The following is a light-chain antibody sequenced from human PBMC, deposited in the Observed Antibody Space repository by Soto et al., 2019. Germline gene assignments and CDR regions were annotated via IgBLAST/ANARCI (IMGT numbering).Light chain of an antibody. J-gene: IGKJ3*01. CDR3: HQYGSSPLT. CDR2: DTS. CDR1: QSVSSSY. V-gene: IGKV3-20*01. Sequence: EIVLTQSPGTLSLSPGERATLSCRASQSVSSSYLAWYQQKPGQAPRLLIYDTSSRATGIPDRFSGSGSGTDFTLAISRLEPEDFALYYCHQYGSSPLTFGPGTKVDIK.